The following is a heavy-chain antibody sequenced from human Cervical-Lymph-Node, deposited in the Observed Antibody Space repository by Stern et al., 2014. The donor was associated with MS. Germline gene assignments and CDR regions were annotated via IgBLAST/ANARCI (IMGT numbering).Heavy chain of an antibody. D-gene: IGHD1-26*01. V-gene: IGHV3-30*18. CDR2: ISYDGSKE. CDR3: SKNREGY. J-gene: IGHJ4*02. Sequence: QVQLVASGGGVVQAGGSLRLSCEASGFASRSYCMHWVRQAPGNGLEWVATISYDGSKEYYVHSVKGRFTICRDNSKNTLYLQMNSLRAEDTAVYYCSKNREGYGGQGTLVTVSS. CDR1: GFASRSYC.